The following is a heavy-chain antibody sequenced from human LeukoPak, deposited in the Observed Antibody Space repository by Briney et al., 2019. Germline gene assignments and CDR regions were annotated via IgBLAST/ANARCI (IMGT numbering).Heavy chain of an antibody. CDR1: GGSISSSSYY. J-gene: IGHJ3*02. Sequence: KPSETLSPTCTVSGGSISSSSYYWGWIRQPPGKGLEWIGSIYYSGSTYYNPSLKSRVTISVDTSKNQFSLKLSSVTAADTAVYYCARDSRGYYYDSSGPPDAFDIWGQGTMVTVSS. V-gene: IGHV4-39*07. CDR2: IYYSGST. D-gene: IGHD3-22*01. CDR3: ARDSRGYYYDSSGPPDAFDI.